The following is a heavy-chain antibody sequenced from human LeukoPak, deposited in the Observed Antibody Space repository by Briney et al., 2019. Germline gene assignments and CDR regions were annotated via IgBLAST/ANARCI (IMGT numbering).Heavy chain of an antibody. V-gene: IGHV1-18*01. CDR3: ARNWIYYYDSSGRNGAFDY. CDR1: GYTFTSYG. J-gene: IGHJ4*02. D-gene: IGHD3-22*01. CDR2: ISAYNGNT. Sequence: ASVKVSCKASGYTFTSYGISWVRQAPGQGLEWMGWISAYNGNTNYAQKLQGRVTMTTDTSTSTAYMELRSLRSDDTAVYYCARNWIYYYDSSGRNGAFDYWGQGTLVTVSS.